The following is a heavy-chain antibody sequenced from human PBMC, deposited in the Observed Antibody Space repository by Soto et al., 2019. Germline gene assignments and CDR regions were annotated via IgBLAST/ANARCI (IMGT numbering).Heavy chain of an antibody. V-gene: IGHV1-18*01. J-gene: IGHJ6*02. D-gene: IGHD3-16*01. CDR2: INIYNGET. CDR1: GYTFNNFG. Sequence: QGQLVQSGGEVKKPGASGKVSCKASGYTFNNFGIAWVRQAPGQGLEWMGWINIYNGETKYAQNVQGRVTLTRDTSATTAYMDLRSLRSDDTAVYYCARALWRRRWGSDYYDGMDLWGQGTAITVSS. CDR3: ARALWRRRWGSDYYDGMDL.